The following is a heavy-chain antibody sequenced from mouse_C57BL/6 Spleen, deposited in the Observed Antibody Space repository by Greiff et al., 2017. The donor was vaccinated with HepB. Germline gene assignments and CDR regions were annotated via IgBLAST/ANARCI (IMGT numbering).Heavy chain of an antibody. V-gene: IGHV1-15*01. CDR3: TRSAQGYPWFAY. D-gene: IGHD2-2*01. Sequence: QVQLQQSGAELVRPGASVTLSCKASGYTFTDYEMHWVKQTPVHGLEWIGAIDPETGGTAYNQKFKGKAILTADKSSSTAYMELRSLTSEDSAVYYCTRSAQGYPWFAYWGQGTLVTVSA. J-gene: IGHJ3*01. CDR1: GYTFTDYE. CDR2: IDPETGGT.